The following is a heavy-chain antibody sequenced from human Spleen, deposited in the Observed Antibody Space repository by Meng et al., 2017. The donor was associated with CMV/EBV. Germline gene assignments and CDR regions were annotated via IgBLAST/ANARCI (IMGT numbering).Heavy chain of an antibody. V-gene: IGHV3-23*01. D-gene: IGHD3-3*01. CDR3: ARKRVDLETYGACDY. CDR1: GFTFSSFV. CDR2: ISESGGAT. Sequence: ETLSLTCAASGFTFSSFVMTWVRQAPGKGLEWVSAISESGGATNYADSVKGRFTISRDNSKKTLYLQMNSLRAEDTALYYCARKRVDLETYGACDYWGQGTLVTVSS. J-gene: IGHJ4*02.